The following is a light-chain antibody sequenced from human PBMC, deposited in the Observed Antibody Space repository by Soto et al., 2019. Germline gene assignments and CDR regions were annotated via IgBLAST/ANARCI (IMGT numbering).Light chain of an antibody. CDR1: QNINNW. Sequence: DIQMTQSPSTLSASVGDRVTITCRASQNINNWLAWYQQKPGKAPKLLIYAASSLESGVPSRFSGSRSGREFPLTISSLQPDDCATYYCQHYESNPLTFGQGTKVEIK. V-gene: IGKV1-5*01. J-gene: IGKJ1*01. CDR3: QHYESNPLT. CDR2: AAS.